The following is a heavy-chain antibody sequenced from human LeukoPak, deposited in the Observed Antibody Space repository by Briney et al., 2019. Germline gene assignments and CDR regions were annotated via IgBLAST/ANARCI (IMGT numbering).Heavy chain of an antibody. D-gene: IGHD6-19*01. CDR1: GFTFSSYA. CDR3: ATSRQWLVRYFDY. Sequence: GGSLRLSCAASGFTFSSYAMSWVRQAPGKGLEWVAAVSGSGGSTYYADSVKGRFTISRDNSKNTLYLQMKSLRAEDTAVYYCATSRQWLVRYFDYWGQGTLATVSS. J-gene: IGHJ4*02. CDR2: VSGSGGST. V-gene: IGHV3-23*01.